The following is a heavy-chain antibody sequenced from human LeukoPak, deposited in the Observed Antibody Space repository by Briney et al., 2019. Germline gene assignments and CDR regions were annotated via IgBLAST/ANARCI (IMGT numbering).Heavy chain of an antibody. CDR3: ARHGHCTNGVCYSNYYYHMDV. D-gene: IGHD2-8*01. V-gene: IGHV5-51*01. Sequence: GESLKISCKGCGYSFASSWIGWVRQMPGKGLEWMGIIYPDDSDTRYSPSFEGQITISVDKSISTAYLQWSSLKASDTAVYYCARHGHCTNGVCYSNYYYHMDVWGKGTTVTVSS. CDR2: IYPDDSDT. CDR1: GYSFASSW. J-gene: IGHJ6*03.